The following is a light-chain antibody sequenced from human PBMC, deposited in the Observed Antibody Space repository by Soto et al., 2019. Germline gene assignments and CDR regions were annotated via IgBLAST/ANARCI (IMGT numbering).Light chain of an antibody. CDR3: QQYDNLYT. J-gene: IGKJ3*01. Sequence: DIQMTQSPSSLSASVGDRVTITCQASQDISNYLNWYQQKPGKAPKLLIYDASNLETGVPSRFSGSGYGTDFTFTISSLQAEDIATYYCQQYDNLYTFGPGTKVDIK. CDR2: DAS. CDR1: QDISNY. V-gene: IGKV1-33*01.